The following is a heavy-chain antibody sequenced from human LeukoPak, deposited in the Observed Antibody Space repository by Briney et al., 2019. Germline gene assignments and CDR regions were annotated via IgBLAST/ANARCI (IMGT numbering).Heavy chain of an antibody. J-gene: IGHJ6*03. CDR3: ASSYYGSGSYRLGSYYYYYMDV. CDR2: IYHSGST. Sequence: SETLSLTCTVSSYSISSGYYWGWIRQPPGKGLEWIGSIYHSGSTYYNPSLKSRVTISVDTSKNQFSLKLSSVTAADTAVYYCASSYYGSGSYRLGSYYYYYMDVWGKGTTVTVSS. CDR1: SYSISSGYY. V-gene: IGHV4-38-2*02. D-gene: IGHD3-10*01.